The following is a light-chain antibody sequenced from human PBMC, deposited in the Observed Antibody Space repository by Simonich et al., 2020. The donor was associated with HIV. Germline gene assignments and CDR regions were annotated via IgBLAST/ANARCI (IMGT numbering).Light chain of an antibody. V-gene: IGKV4-1*01. CDR3: QQYYSTPRT. Sequence: DIVMTQSPDSLAVSLGERAPINCKSSQSVLYSSNNKNYLAWYQQKPGPPPKLLIYWASTRESGVPDRFSGSGSGTDFTLTISSLQAEDVAVYYCQQYYSTPRTFGQGTKVEIK. CDR1: QSVLYSSNNKNY. J-gene: IGKJ1*01. CDR2: WAS.